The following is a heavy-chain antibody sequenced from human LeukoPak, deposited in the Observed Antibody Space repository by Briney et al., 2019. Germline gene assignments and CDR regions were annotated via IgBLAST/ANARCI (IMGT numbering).Heavy chain of an antibody. J-gene: IGHJ4*02. CDR2: INSDGSST. V-gene: IGHV3-74*01. Sequence: GGSLRLSCAASGFTFSSYSMNWVRQAPGKGRVWVSRINSDGSSTSYADSVKGQFTISRDNANNTLYLQMNILRAEDTAVYYCARGIQRWDTMVTYFDYWGQGTLVTVSS. CDR3: ARGIQRWDTMVTYFDY. D-gene: IGHD5-18*01. CDR1: GFTFSSYS.